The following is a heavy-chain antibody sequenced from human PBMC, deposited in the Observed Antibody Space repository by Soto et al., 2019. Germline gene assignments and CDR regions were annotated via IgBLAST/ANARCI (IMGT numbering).Heavy chain of an antibody. CDR2: IYSGGNT. Sequence: EVQLVESGGGLIQPGGSVRLSCAASGFIVSDSYMTWVRQAPGKGLEWVSIIYSGGNTYYADSVKGRFTISRDNSKNTLYLQMNSLRVEDTAVYYCARERGRRIDYWGQGTRVTVSS. J-gene: IGHJ4*02. CDR1: GFIVSDSY. CDR3: ARERGRRIDY. V-gene: IGHV3-53*01.